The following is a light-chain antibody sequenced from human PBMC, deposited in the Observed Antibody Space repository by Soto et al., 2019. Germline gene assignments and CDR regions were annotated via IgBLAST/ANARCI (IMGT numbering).Light chain of an antibody. CDR3: QQSYSTPAT. V-gene: IGKV1-39*01. J-gene: IGKJ4*01. CDR1: QSISSY. Sequence: DIQMTQSPSSLSASVGDRVTITCRASQSISSYFNWYQQKPGKAPKLLIYAASSLQSGVPSRFRGSASGTDFTLTISSLQPEDCATYYCQQSYSTPATFGGGTKVEIK. CDR2: AAS.